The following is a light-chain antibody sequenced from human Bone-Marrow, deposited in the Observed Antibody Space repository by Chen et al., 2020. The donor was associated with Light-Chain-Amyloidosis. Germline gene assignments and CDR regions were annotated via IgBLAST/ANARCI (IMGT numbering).Light chain of an antibody. CDR1: NIGSTS. Sequence: SYLLTPPSSVSVAPGQTAPIACGGNNIGSTSLHWYQQTPGQAPLLVVYDDSDRPSGIPERLSGSNSGNTATLTISRVEAGDEADYYCQVWDRSSDRPVFGGGTKLTVL. V-gene: IGLV3-21*02. CDR3: QVWDRSSDRPV. CDR2: DDS. J-gene: IGLJ3*02.